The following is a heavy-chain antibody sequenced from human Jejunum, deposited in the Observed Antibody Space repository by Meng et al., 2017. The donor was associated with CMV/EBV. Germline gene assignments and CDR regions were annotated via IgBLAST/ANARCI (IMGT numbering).Heavy chain of an antibody. Sequence: SGFTFSPNAMSWVRQAPGKGLEWVSAISGSGGSTYYADSVKGRFTISRDDSKNTLYLQMNSLRAEDTAIYYCAKHQDGSGSYYNYWGQGMMVTVSS. D-gene: IGHD3-10*01. CDR1: GFTFSPNA. CDR2: ISGSGGST. V-gene: IGHV3-23*01. J-gene: IGHJ4*02. CDR3: AKHQDGSGSYYNY.